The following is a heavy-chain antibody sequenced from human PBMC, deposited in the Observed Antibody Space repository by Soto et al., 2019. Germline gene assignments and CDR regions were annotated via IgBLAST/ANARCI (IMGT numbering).Heavy chain of an antibody. D-gene: IGHD3-10*01. Sequence: EVQLLESGGGLVQPGGSLRLSCAASGFTFSSYAMSWVRQAPGKGLEWVSAISGSGGSTYYADSVKCRFTISRDNSKNTLYLQMNSLRAEDTAVYYCANDLKGVVFRARFDYWGQGTLVTVSS. CDR1: GFTFSSYA. CDR2: ISGSGGST. CDR3: ANDLKGVVFRARFDY. V-gene: IGHV3-23*01. J-gene: IGHJ4*02.